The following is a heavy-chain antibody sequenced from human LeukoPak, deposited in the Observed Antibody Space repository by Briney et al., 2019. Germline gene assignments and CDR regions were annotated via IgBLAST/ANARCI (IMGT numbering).Heavy chain of an antibody. CDR3: ARVPPSSSWYGGMDV. CDR2: INHNGST. J-gene: IGHJ6*02. CDR1: GGSFSGYY. V-gene: IGHV4-34*01. D-gene: IGHD6-13*01. Sequence: KPSETLSLTCAVYGGSFSGYYWSWIRQPPGKGLEWIGEINHNGSTNYNPSLKSRVTISVDTSKNQFSLKLSSVTAADTAVYYCARVPPSSSWYGGMDVWGQGTTVTVSS.